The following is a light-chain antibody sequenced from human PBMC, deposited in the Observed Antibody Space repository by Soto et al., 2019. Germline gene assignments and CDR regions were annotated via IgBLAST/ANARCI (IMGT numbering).Light chain of an antibody. CDR2: GAS. V-gene: IGKV3-20*01. J-gene: IGKJ1*01. CDR1: QSVSSD. CDR3: QQYGSSPWT. Sequence: EIVLTPSPGTLSLSPVERATLSCRASQSVSSDLAWYQQKPGQAPRLLIYGASSRATGIPDRFSGSGSGTDFTLTISRLEPEDFAVYYCQQYGSSPWTFGQGTKVDIK.